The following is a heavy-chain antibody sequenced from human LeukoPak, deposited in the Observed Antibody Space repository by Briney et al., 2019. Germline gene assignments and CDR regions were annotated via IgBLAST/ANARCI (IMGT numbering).Heavy chain of an antibody. CDR1: GFAFSRYA. CDR3: AKSFLTMIVVVTEYYFDY. CDR2: ISGSGGST. Sequence: GGSLRLSCAASGFAFSRYAMTRVRQAPGKGLEWVSAISGSGGSTYYADSVKGRSTISRDNSKNTLYLQMNSLRAEDTAVYYCAKSFLTMIVVVTEYYFDYWGQGTLVTVSS. D-gene: IGHD3-22*01. V-gene: IGHV3-23*01. J-gene: IGHJ4*02.